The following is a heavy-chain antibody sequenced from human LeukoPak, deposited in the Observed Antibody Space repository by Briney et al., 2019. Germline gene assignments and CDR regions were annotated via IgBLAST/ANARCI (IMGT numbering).Heavy chain of an antibody. Sequence: GGSLRLSCAASGFTFSSYAMSWVRQAPGKGLEWVSAISGSGGSTYYADSVKGRFTISRDNSKNTLYLQMSSLRAEDTAVYYCAKDFGSGSYDYYYMDVWGKGTTVTVSS. CDR3: AKDFGSGSYDYYYMDV. CDR2: ISGSGGST. CDR1: GFTFSSYA. D-gene: IGHD3-10*01. V-gene: IGHV3-23*01. J-gene: IGHJ6*03.